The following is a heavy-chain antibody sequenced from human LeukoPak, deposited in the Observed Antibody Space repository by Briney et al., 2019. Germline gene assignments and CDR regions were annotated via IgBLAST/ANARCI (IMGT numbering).Heavy chain of an antibody. V-gene: IGHV3-23*01. CDR2: ISGIGGST. CDR3: APLRGDPIH. D-gene: IGHD3-16*01. J-gene: IGHJ4*02. CDR1: GFTLSSYS. Sequence: PVGSLRLSCAASGFTLSSYSVSWVRQAPGKGLEWVSAISGIGGSTYYADSVKGRFTISRDNSKNTLYLQMNSLRAEDTAVYYCAPLRGDPIHWGQGTLVTVSS.